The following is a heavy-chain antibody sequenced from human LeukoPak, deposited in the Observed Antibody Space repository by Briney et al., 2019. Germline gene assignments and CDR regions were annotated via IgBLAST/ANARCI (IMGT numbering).Heavy chain of an antibody. D-gene: IGHD2-15*01. CDR2: IWYDGSNK. V-gene: IGHV3-33*08. CDR3: AREIGDLGYCSGGSCSNYYYYGMDV. J-gene: IGHJ6*02. Sequence: GGSLRLSCAASGFTFSSYAMSWVRQAPGKGLEWVAVIWYDGSNKYYADSVKGRFTISRDNSKNTLYLQMNSLRAEDTAVYYCAREIGDLGYCSGGSCSNYYYYGMDVWGQGTTVTVSS. CDR1: GFTFSSYA.